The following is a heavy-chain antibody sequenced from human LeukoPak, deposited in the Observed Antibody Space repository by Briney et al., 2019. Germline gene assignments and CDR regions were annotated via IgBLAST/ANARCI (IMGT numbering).Heavy chain of an antibody. D-gene: IGHD3-16*02. CDR1: GGSISSSSYY. CDR3: ARGVTRHFDY. Sequence: SETLSLTCTVSGGSISSSSYYWSWIRQPPGKGLEWIGYIYHSGSTYYNPSLKSRVTISVDRSKNQFSLKLSSVTAADTAVYYCARGVTRHFDYWGQGTLVTVSS. CDR2: IYHSGST. J-gene: IGHJ4*02. V-gene: IGHV4-30-2*01.